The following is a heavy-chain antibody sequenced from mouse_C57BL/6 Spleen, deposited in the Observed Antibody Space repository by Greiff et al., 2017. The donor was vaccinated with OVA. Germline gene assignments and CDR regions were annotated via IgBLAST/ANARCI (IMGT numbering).Heavy chain of an antibody. CDR1: GFTFSSYA. Sequence: EVKLQESGGGLVKPGGSLKLSCAASGFTFSSYAMSWVRQTPEKRLEWVATISDGGSYTYYPDNVKGRFTISRDNAKNNLYLQMSHLKSEDTAMYYCARDETVAPFAYWGQGTLVTVSA. J-gene: IGHJ3*01. D-gene: IGHD1-1*01. V-gene: IGHV5-4*01. CDR2: ISDGGSYT. CDR3: ARDETVAPFAY.